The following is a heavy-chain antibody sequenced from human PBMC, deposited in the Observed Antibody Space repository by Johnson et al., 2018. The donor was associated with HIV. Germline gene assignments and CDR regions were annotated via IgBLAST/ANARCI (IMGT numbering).Heavy chain of an antibody. J-gene: IGHJ3*02. CDR3: ARDSPQLVGDAFDI. V-gene: IGHV3-30-3*01. D-gene: IGHD6-13*01. CDR1: GFTFSSYA. Sequence: QVQLVESGGGVVQPGRSLRLSCAASGFTFSSYAMHWVRQAPGKGLEWVAVISYDGSNKYYADSVKGRFTISRDNSKNTLYLQMNSLRAEDTAVYYCARDSPQLVGDAFDIWGQGTMVTVSS. CDR2: ISYDGSNK.